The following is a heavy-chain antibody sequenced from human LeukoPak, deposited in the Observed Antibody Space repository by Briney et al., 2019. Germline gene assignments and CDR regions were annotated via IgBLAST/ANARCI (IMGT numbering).Heavy chain of an antibody. V-gene: IGHV4-4*07. D-gene: IGHD2/OR15-2a*01. CDR3: ARDPSSTFSWFDP. CDR1: GGSISSYY. J-gene: IGHJ5*02. Sequence: SETLSLTCSVSGGSISSYYWSWIRQPAGKGLEWIGRIYSSGTTNYNPSLKSRVTMSVDTSKNQFSLKLSSVTAADTAVYYCARDPSSTFSWFDPWGQGTLVTVSS. CDR2: IYSSGTT.